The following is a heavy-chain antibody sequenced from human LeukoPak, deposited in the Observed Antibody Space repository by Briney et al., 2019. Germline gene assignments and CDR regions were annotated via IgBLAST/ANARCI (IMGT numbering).Heavy chain of an antibody. Sequence: ASVKVSCKTSGYTFTDSYIHWVRQAPGQGLEWMGRISPNSGDPNYPQKFQGRVTMTRDTSISTAYMEMSSLTSDDTAVYYCARDLVHHRLLASGYNWFDPWGQGTLVTVSS. CDR2: ISPNSGDP. D-gene: IGHD3-9*01. CDR1: GYTFTDSY. V-gene: IGHV1-2*06. J-gene: IGHJ5*02. CDR3: ARDLVHHRLLASGYNWFDP.